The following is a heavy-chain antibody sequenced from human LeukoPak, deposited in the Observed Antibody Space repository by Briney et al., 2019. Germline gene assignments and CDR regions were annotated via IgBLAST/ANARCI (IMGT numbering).Heavy chain of an antibody. J-gene: IGHJ5*02. CDR1: GFTFSDYY. Sequence: GGSLRLSCAASGFTFSDYYMSWIRQAPGKGLEWVSYISSSGSTIYYADSVKGRFTISRENAKNSLYLQMNSLRAEDTAVYYCARDESEGYNWFDPWGQGTLVTVSS. CDR3: ARDESEGYNWFDP. CDR2: ISSSGSTI. V-gene: IGHV3-11*04.